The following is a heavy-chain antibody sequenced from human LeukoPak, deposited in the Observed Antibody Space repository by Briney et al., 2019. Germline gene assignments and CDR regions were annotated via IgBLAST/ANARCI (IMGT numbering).Heavy chain of an antibody. J-gene: IGHJ4*02. D-gene: IGHD1-26*01. CDR2: ISAYNGNT. Sequence: ASVNVSCKASGYTFTSYGISWVRQAPGQGLAWMGWISAYNGNTNYAQKLQGRVTMTTDTAKSTAYVELRSLRSDDTAVYYCARDRIGSYSRAHYFDYWGQGTLVTVSS. V-gene: IGHV1-18*01. CDR3: ARDRIGSYSRAHYFDY. CDR1: GYTFTSYG.